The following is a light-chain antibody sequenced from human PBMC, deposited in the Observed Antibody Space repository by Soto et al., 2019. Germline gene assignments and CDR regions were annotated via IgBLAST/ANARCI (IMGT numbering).Light chain of an antibody. CDR1: QTIRNY. Sequence: GDSVTITCRASQTIRNYLAWYQQKPGQAPDVQIYHASSLENEVPSRFSGSGSGTDFTLTISSLQPEDFATYYCLQDYNYPRTFGQGTKVDIK. V-gene: IGKV1-6*01. CDR3: LQDYNYPRT. CDR2: HAS. J-gene: IGKJ1*01.